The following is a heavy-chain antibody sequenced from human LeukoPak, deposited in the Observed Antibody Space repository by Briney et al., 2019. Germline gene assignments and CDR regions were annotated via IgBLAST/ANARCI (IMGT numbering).Heavy chain of an antibody. Sequence: GGSLRLSCAASGFTFSDYYMSWIRQAPGKGLEWVSYISSSGSTIYYADSVKGRFTISRDNAKNSLYLQMSSLRAEDTAVYYCARAGSYYYDSSPGYWGQGTLVTVSS. D-gene: IGHD3-22*01. CDR3: ARAGSYYYDSSPGY. CDR2: ISSSGSTI. V-gene: IGHV3-11*01. J-gene: IGHJ4*02. CDR1: GFTFSDYY.